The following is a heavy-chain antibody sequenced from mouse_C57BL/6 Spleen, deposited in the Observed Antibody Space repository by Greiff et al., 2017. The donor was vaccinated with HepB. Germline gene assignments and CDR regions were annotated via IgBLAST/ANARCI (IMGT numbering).Heavy chain of an antibody. V-gene: IGHV6-6*01. CDR3: TSGSYYGSSYAW. CDR1: GFTFSDAW. Sequence: EVMLVESGGGLVQPGGSMKLSCAASGFTFSDAWMDWVRQSPEKGLEWVAEIRNKANNHATYYAESVKGRFTISRDDSKSSVYLQMNSLRAEDTGIYYCTSGSYYGSSYAWWGQGTTLTVSS. CDR2: IRNKANNHAT. D-gene: IGHD1-1*01. J-gene: IGHJ2*01.